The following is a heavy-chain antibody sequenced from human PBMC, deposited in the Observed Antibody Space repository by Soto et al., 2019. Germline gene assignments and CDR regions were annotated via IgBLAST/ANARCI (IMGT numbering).Heavy chain of an antibody. CDR1: GGSFTDYY. Sequence: QVQLQQWGAGLLKPSETLSLTCAVYGGSFTDYYWSWIRQPPGKGLEWIGEINHSGNTNYNPSLKSRVTISVDTSKNQFSRNLSSVTAADTAVYYCAREGRYCSSTSCYGWWFDPWGQGTLVTVSS. CDR2: INHSGNT. D-gene: IGHD2-2*01. V-gene: IGHV4-34*01. J-gene: IGHJ5*02. CDR3: AREGRYCSSTSCYGWWFDP.